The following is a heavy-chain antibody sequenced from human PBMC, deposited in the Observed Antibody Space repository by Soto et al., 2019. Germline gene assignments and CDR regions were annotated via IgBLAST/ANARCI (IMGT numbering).Heavy chain of an antibody. CDR1: GFTFSNAW. CDR2: IKSKTDGGTT. D-gene: IGHD2-2*02. CDR3: TTEGVPAAIDYYYGMDV. V-gene: IGHV3-15*01. Sequence: PGGSLRLSCAASGFTFSNAWMSWVRQAPGKGLEWVGRIKSKTDGGTTDYAAPVKGRFTISRDDSKNTLYLQMNSLKTEDTAVYYCTTEGVPAAIDYYYGMDVWGQGTTVTVS. J-gene: IGHJ6*02.